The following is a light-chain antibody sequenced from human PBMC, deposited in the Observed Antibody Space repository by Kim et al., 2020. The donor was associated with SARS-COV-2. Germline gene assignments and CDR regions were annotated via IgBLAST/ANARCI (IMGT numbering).Light chain of an antibody. CDR1: SSDVGGYNY. V-gene: IGLV2-14*03. CDR3: SSYTSSSTPLVV. CDR2: DVS. Sequence: SITISCTGTSSDVGGYNYVSWYQQHPGKAPKLMIYDVSNRPSGVSNRFSGSKSGNTASLTISGLQAEDEADYYCSSYTSSSTPLVVFGGGTQLTV. J-gene: IGLJ2*01.